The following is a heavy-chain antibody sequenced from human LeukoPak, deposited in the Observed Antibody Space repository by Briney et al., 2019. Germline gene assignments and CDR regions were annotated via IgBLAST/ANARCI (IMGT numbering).Heavy chain of an antibody. CDR3: ARGPRYCSGGSCYYYGMDV. J-gene: IGHJ6*02. Sequence: GRSLRLSCAASGFTFSSYGMHWVRQAPGKGLEWVAVIWYDGSNKYYADSVKGRFTISRDNSKNTLYLQMNSLRAGDTAVYYCARGPRYCSGGSCYYYGMDVWGQGTTVTVSS. CDR1: GFTFSSYG. V-gene: IGHV3-33*01. CDR2: IWYDGSNK. D-gene: IGHD2-15*01.